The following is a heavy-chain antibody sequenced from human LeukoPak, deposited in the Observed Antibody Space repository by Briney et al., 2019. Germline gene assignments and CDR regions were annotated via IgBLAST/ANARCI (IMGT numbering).Heavy chain of an antibody. CDR1: GFTFSNAR. CDR2: VKSKTNGGTT. J-gene: IGHJ4*02. Sequence: GGSLRLSCAASGFTFSNARMSWVRQAPGKGLEWVGRVKSKTNGGTTGYAAPVKGRFTISRDDSKNTYLQMNSLKSEDTAVYYCTAGIGHSDFDYWGQGTLVTVSS. D-gene: IGHD6-13*01. V-gene: IGHV3-15*01. CDR3: TAGIGHSDFDY.